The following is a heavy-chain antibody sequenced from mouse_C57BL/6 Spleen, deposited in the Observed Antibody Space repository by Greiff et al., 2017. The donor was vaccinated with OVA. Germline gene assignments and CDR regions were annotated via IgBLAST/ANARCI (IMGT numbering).Heavy chain of an antibody. CDR3: ARQLRSYYAMDY. J-gene: IGHJ4*01. V-gene: IGHV1-82*01. Sequence: VQLQESGPELVKPGASVKISCKASGYAFSSSWMNWVKQRPGKGLEWIGRIYPGDGDTNYNGKFKGKATLTADKSSSTAYMQLSSLTSEDSAVYFCARQLRSYYAMDYWGQGTSVTVSS. CDR1: GYAFSSSW. CDR2: IYPGDGDT. D-gene: IGHD3-2*02.